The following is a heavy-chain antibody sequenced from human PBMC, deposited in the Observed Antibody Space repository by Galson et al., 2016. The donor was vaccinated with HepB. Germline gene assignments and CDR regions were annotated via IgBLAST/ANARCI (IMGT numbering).Heavy chain of an antibody. CDR3: ATSNSYGYVH. CDR1: GFTFDTYA. CDR2: ISGGGSST. V-gene: IGHV3-23*01. D-gene: IGHD5-18*01. Sequence: SLRLSCAASGFTFDTYALSWVRQAPGKGLEWVSNISGGGSSTYYADSVKGRFTISRDNSENTLYLQLNSLRAEDTALYYCATSNSYGYVHWGQGALVTVSS. J-gene: IGHJ4*02.